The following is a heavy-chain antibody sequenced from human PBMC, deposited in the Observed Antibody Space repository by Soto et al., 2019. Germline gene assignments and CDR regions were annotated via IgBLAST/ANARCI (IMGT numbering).Heavy chain of an antibody. CDR2: ISPDNGNT. CDR3: ATDTESKRYND. D-gene: IGHD1-20*01. CDR1: GYTFITSG. V-gene: IGHV1-18*01. J-gene: IGHJ1*01. Sequence: QVHVLQSGPEVKRPGASVTVSCQASGYTFITSGISWVRQAPGQGLEWVGWISPDNGNTKSAQRVQGRVTMTTDTASITVYRELRGLTSDDTAMYYCATDTESKRYNDWGQGTLVTVSS.